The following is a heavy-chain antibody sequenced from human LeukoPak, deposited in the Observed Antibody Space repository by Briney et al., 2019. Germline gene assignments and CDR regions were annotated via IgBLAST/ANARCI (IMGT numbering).Heavy chain of an antibody. J-gene: IGHJ4*02. CDR3: AKEGYYDILTGNFDY. CDR2: ISGSGGST. V-gene: IGHV3-23*01. CDR1: GFTFSSYG. D-gene: IGHD3-9*01. Sequence: GGSLRLSCAASGFTFSSYGMSWVRQAPGKGLEWVSAISGSGGSTYYADSVKGRFTISRDNSKNTLYLQMNSLRAEDTAVYYCAKEGYYDILTGNFDYWGQGTLVTVSS.